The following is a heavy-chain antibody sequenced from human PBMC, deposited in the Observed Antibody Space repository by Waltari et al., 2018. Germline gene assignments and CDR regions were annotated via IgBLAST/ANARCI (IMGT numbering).Heavy chain of an antibody. CDR3: AKDLSLDYYDSSGYYFDY. V-gene: IGHV3-33*06. CDR1: GFTFSSYG. D-gene: IGHD3-22*01. CDR2: IWYDGSNK. Sequence: QVQLVESGGGVVQPGRSLRLSCAASGFTFSSYGMHWVRQAPGKGLEWVAVIWYDGSNKYYADSVKGRFTIPRDNSKNTLYLQMNSLRAEDTAVYYCAKDLSLDYYDSSGYYFDYWGQGTLVTVSS. J-gene: IGHJ4*02.